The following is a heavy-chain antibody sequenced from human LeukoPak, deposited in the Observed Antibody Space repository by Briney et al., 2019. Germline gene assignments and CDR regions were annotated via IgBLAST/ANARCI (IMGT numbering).Heavy chain of an antibody. Sequence: GGSLRLSCAASGFTFSSYSMNWVRQAPGKGLEWVSYISSSTSTIYYADSVKGRFTISRDNAKNSLYLQMNSLRAEDTAVYYCARVADIVVVVAATWYFDYWGQGTLVTVSS. CDR2: ISSSTSTI. CDR3: ARVADIVVVVAATWYFDY. D-gene: IGHD2-15*01. CDR1: GFTFSSYS. V-gene: IGHV3-48*04. J-gene: IGHJ4*02.